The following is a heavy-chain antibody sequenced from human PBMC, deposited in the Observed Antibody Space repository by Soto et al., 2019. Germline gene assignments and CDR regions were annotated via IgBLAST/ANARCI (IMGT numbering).Heavy chain of an antibody. J-gene: IGHJ5*02. CDR1: GFTFSSYG. D-gene: IGHD2-8*01. Sequence: PGGSLRLSCAASGFTFSSYGMHWVRQAPGKGLEWVAVISFDGRNTYSVDSVKGRFTISRDNSKNTLYLQMNSLRAEDTAVYYCAKGLYDNNNLPRFAPSGQGTLVTVSS. CDR3: AKGLYDNNNLPRFAP. V-gene: IGHV3-30*18. CDR2: ISFDGRNT.